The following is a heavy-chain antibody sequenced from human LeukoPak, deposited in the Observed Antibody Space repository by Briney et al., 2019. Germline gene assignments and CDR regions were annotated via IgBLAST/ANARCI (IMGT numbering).Heavy chain of an antibody. D-gene: IGHD3-10*01. CDR2: MNPNSGNT. CDR3: ARVKGLWFGEPAVSEY. Sequence: SVNVSCKASGYTFTSYDINSVRQATGQGLEWMGWMNPNSGNTGYAQKFQGRVNMTRNTSISTAYMELSSLRSEDTAVYYCARVKGLWFGEPAVSEYWGQGTLVTVSS. V-gene: IGHV1-8*01. CDR1: GYTFTSYD. J-gene: IGHJ4*02.